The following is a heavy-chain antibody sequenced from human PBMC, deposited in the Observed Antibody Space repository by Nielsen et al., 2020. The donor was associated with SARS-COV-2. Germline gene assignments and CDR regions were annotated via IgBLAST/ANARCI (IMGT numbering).Heavy chain of an antibody. CDR1: GFTFDDYA. J-gene: IGHJ4*02. V-gene: IGHV3-9*01. Sequence: GGSLRLSCAASGFTFDDYAMHWVRQAPGKGLEWVSGISWNSGSIGYADSVKGRFTISRDNAKNSLYLQMNSLRAEDTALYYCAKDTQSIAARPYYFDYWGQGTLVTVSS. D-gene: IGHD6-6*01. CDR3: AKDTQSIAARPYYFDY. CDR2: ISWNSGSI.